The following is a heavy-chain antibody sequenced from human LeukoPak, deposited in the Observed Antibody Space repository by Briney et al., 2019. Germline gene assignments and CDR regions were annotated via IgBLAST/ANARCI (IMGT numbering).Heavy chain of an antibody. CDR2: IKQDGSEK. CDR1: GFTFSSYW. J-gene: IGHJ3*02. CDR3: ARDQTELGGDAFDI. Sequence: GGSLRLSCAASGFTFSSYWMSWVRQAPGKGLEWVANIKQDGSEKYYVDSVKGRFTISRDNAKNSLYLQMNSLRAEDTAVYYCARDQTELGGDAFDIWGQGTMVTVSS. V-gene: IGHV3-7*01. D-gene: IGHD1-26*01.